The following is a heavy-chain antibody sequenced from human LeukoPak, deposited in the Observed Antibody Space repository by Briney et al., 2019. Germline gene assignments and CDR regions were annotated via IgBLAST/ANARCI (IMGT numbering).Heavy chain of an antibody. CDR1: GFTFGSYG. Sequence: GGSLRLSCSTSGFTFGSYGMTWVRQAPGKGLEWVPEISTSGGPSSYTDSVKGRLTNSRYNSKDTVYLQMDNLRVEDPAVYYCAKKFRAHTVNVRCVIDYWGQGALVTVSS. CDR3: AKKFRAHTVNVRCVIDY. D-gene: IGHD3-10*02. V-gene: IGHV3-23*05. J-gene: IGHJ4*02. CDR2: ISTSGGPS.